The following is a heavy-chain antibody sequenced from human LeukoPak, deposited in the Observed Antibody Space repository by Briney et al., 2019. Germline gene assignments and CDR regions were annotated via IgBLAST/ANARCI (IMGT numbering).Heavy chain of an antibody. Sequence: PGRSLRLSCAASGFTFSSYGMYWVRQAPGKGLEWVAVIWYDGSNKHYADSVKGRFTISRDNSKNTLYLQMNSLRVEDTAVYYCAKGPPAGDAVDQGNFDYWGQGTLVTVSS. CDR1: GFTFSSYG. CDR2: IWYDGSNK. D-gene: IGHD6-19*01. V-gene: IGHV3-33*06. J-gene: IGHJ4*02. CDR3: AKGPPAGDAVDQGNFDY.